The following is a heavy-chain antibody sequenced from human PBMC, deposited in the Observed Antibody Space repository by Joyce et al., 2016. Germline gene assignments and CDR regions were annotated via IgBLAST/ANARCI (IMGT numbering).Heavy chain of an antibody. J-gene: IGHJ4*02. CDR1: GGSISSDGYY. Sequence: QVQLQESGPGLVKPSQTLSLICTVSGGSISSDGYYWSVIRQPAGKGPEWIGRVFSSGSTNYNPPLKTRVTISADTSKNQFSLKLSSVTAADTAVYFCARELFGGKFDYWGQGTLVTVSS. D-gene: IGHD3-16*01. CDR2: VFSSGST. CDR3: ARELFGGKFDY. V-gene: IGHV4-61*02.